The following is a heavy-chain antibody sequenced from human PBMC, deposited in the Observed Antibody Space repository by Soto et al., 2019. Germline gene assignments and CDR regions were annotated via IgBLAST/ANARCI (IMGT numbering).Heavy chain of an antibody. J-gene: IGHJ4*02. V-gene: IGHV2-5*01. CDR2: IHYNDHK. Sequence: QITLKESGPTLVKPTQTLTLTCTFSGFSLSATGEGVGWIRQPPGKALEWLAVIHYNDHKHYNPSLNSRLTVAKDTSKTQVVLTVTNLDPVDTATYLCAHYYYDNDGYSRLFDYWGQGILVTVSS. D-gene: IGHD3-22*01. CDR1: GFSLSATGEG. CDR3: AHYYYDNDGYSRLFDY.